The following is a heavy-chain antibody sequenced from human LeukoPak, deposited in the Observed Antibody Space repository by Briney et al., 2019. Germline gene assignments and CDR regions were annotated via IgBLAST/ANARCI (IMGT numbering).Heavy chain of an antibody. J-gene: IGHJ3*02. V-gene: IGHV3-7*01. D-gene: IGHD3-22*01. CDR2: IKQDGIEK. CDR1: GFTLSNHW. Sequence: GGSLRLSCAASGFTLSNHWMIWVRQAPGKGLECVANIKQDGIEKYYLDSVRGRFTISRDNSKNMMYLEMNSLRAEDTAVYYCAKDPSPDTSGYYSRGAFDIWGQGTMVTVSS. CDR3: AKDPSPDTSGYYSRGAFDI.